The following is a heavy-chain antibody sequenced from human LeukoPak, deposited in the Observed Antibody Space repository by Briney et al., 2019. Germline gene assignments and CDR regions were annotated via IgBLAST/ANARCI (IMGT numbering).Heavy chain of an antibody. V-gene: IGHV1-69*05. D-gene: IGHD1-7*01. CDR3: ARAAVNWNYVGGYNWFDT. J-gene: IGHJ5*02. CDR1: GGTFSSYA. CDR2: IIPIFGTA. Sequence: SVKVSCKASGGTFSSYAISWVRQAPGQGLEWMGGIIPIFGTANYAQKFQGRVTITTDESTSTAYMELSSLRSEDTAVYYCARAAVNWNYVGGYNWFDTWGQGTLVTVSS.